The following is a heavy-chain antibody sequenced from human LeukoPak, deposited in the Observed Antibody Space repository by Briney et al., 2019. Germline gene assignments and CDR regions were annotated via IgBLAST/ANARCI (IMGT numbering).Heavy chain of an antibody. CDR3: ARGVSGSGWYSVDY. CDR2: IYSGGST. J-gene: IGHJ4*02. D-gene: IGHD6-19*01. Sequence: GGSLRLSCAASGFTVSSNYMSWVRQAPGKGLEWVSVIYSGGSTYYADSVKGRFTISRDNSKNTLYLQMNSLRAEDTAVYYCARGVSGSGWYSVDYWGQGTLVTVSS. V-gene: IGHV3-53*01. CDR1: GFTVSSNY.